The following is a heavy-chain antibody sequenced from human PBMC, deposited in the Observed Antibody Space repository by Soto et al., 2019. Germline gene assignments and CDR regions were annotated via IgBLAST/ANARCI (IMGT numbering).Heavy chain of an antibody. CDR3: ARARYCASPSCYKHYYYGMDT. D-gene: IGHD2-2*02. CDR1: GYTFTSHG. CDR2: ISTYNSRT. J-gene: IGHJ6*02. V-gene: IGHV1-18*04. Sequence: ASVKVSCRASGYTFTSHGISWVRQAPGQELEWLGWISTYNSRTHYAQKVQGRVTMTTDTSTSTAYLDLRSLTFDDTAVYYCARARYCASPSCYKHYYYGMDTWGQGTTVTVSS.